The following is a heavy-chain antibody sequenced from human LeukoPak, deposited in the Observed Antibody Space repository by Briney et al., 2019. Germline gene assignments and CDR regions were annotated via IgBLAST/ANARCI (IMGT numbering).Heavy chain of an antibody. V-gene: IGHV3-23*01. CDR2: ISGSGGST. D-gene: IGHD1-26*01. CDR3: AKGPVGWSLYYFDY. Sequence: GGSRRLSCAASGFTFSSYAVSWVRQAPGKGLKWVSGISGSGGSTYYADSVKGRFTISRDNSKNTLYLQMNSLRAEDTAVYYCAKGPVGWSLYYFDYWGQGTLLTVSS. CDR1: GFTFSSYA. J-gene: IGHJ4*02.